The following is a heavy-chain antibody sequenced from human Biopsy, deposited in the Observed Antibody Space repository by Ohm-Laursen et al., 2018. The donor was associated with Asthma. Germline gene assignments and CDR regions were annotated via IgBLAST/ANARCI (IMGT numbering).Heavy chain of an antibody. D-gene: IGHD3-9*01. Sequence: ASVKVSCKASGYTFINYAIHWVRQAPGQRLEWMGWINAGNGNTKYSQKFQGRVTITRDTSASTAYMDLSSLRSEDTGVYYCARTYYDFLTGQVNDVFAIWGQGTMVTVSS. J-gene: IGHJ3*02. CDR2: INAGNGNT. CDR3: ARTYYDFLTGQVNDVFAI. V-gene: IGHV1-3*01. CDR1: GYTFINYA.